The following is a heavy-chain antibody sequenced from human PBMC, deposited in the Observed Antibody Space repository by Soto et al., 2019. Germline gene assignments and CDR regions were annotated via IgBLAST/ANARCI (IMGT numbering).Heavy chain of an antibody. Sequence: EVKLVESGGGLVQPGGSLRLSCAASGFTFSSYWMSLVRQAPGKGLEWVANMKQDGTEEYYVDAVRGRFTISRDNAKNSLYLQLNSLRVEDTAVYYCARDGYSAGFDIWGQGTMVTVSS. V-gene: IGHV3-7*01. CDR1: GFTFSSYW. CDR2: MKQDGTEE. CDR3: ARDGYSAGFDI. J-gene: IGHJ3*02. D-gene: IGHD5-18*01.